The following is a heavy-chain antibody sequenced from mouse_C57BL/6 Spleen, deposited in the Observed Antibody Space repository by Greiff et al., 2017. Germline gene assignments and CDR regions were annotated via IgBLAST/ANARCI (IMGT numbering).Heavy chain of an antibody. CDR2: IDPSDSET. Sequence: QVQLQQPGAELVRPGSSVKLSCKASGYTFTSYWMHWVKQRPIQGLEWIGNIDPSDSETHYNQKFKDKATLTVDKSSSTAYMQLSSLTSEDSAVYYCARKAYGSSPGYFDYWGQGTTLTVSS. CDR3: ARKAYGSSPGYFDY. D-gene: IGHD1-1*01. J-gene: IGHJ2*01. CDR1: GYTFTSYW. V-gene: IGHV1-52*01.